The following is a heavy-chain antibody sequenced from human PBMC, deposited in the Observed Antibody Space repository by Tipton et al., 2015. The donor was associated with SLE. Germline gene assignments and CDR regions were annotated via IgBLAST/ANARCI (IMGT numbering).Heavy chain of an antibody. V-gene: IGHV4-39*06. J-gene: IGHJ3*02. CDR2: IYYSGST. CDR3: ARTPAGDIAVAGGAFDI. D-gene: IGHD6-19*01. Sequence: TLSLTCTVSGGSISSSSYYWGWIRQPPGKGLEWIGSIYYSGSTYYNPSLKSRVTISVDTSKNQFPLKLSSVTAADTAVYYCARTPAGDIAVAGGAFDIWGQGTMVTVSS. CDR1: GGSISSSSYY.